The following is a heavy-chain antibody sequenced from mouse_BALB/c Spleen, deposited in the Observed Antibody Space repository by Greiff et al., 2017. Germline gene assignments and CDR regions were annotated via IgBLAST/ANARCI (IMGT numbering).Heavy chain of an antibody. CDR3: ARSDGNGAY. V-gene: IGHV14-3*02. Sequence: VHVKQSGAELVKPGASVKLSCTASGFNIKDTYMHWVKQRPEQGLEWIGRIDPANGNTKYDPKFQGKATITADTSSNTAYLQLSSLTSEDTAVYYCARSDGNGAYWGQGTLVTVSA. CDR2: IDPANGNT. CDR1: GFNIKDTY. J-gene: IGHJ3*01. D-gene: IGHD2-1*01.